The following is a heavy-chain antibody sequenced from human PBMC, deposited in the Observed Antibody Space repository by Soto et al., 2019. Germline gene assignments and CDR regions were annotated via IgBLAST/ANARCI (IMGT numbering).Heavy chain of an antibody. V-gene: IGHV4-30-2*01. CDR3: ARGSSSYYDYGMDV. D-gene: IGHD6-6*01. CDR1: GDSITRGGYS. CDR2: IYDSGST. Sequence: TLSLTCTVSGDSITRGGYSWTWIRQPPGKALEWVGNIYDSGSTSYNPSLKSRVTMSVDTSKNQFSLRLTSVTAADTAVYFCARGSSSYYDYGMDVWGQGTTVTVSS. J-gene: IGHJ6*02.